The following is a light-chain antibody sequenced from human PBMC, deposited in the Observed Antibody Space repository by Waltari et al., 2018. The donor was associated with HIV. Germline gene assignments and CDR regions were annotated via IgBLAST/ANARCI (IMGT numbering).Light chain of an antibody. V-gene: IGKV3-15*01. CDR3: QQRSNWPLT. CDR1: QSVSNS. Sequence: EIVMAQSPATLSVSPGETATVSCRASQSVSNSLAWYQQKPGQAPRLLIYGASTRATGIAARFSGSGSGTDFTLTISSLEAEDFAVYYCQQRSNWPLTFGGGTKVEIK. J-gene: IGKJ4*01. CDR2: GAS.